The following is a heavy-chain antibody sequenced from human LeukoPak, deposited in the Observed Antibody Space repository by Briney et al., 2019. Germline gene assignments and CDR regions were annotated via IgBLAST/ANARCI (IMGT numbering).Heavy chain of an antibody. D-gene: IGHD6-6*01. CDR1: GYTFTGYY. J-gene: IGHJ5*02. CDR2: INPKSGGT. V-gene: IGHV1-2*02. Sequence: ASVKVSCKASGYTFTGYYMHWVRQAPGQGLEWMGWINPKSGGTNYAQKFQGRVTMTRDTSISTAHMELSRLRSDDTAVYYCARGRRIAARLSWFDPWGQGTLVTVSS. CDR3: ARGRRIAARLSWFDP.